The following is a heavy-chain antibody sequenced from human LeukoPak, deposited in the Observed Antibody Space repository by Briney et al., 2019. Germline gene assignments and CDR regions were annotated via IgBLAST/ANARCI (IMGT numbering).Heavy chain of an antibody. Sequence: ASVKVSCKASGYTFTSYYMHWVRQAPGQGLEWMGGIIPIFGTANYAQKFQGRVTITADESTSTAYMELSSLRSEDTAVYYCARGSGRVSTMESAYYYGMDVWGQGTTVTVSS. D-gene: IGHD5/OR15-5a*01. CDR2: IIPIFGTA. V-gene: IGHV1-69*13. CDR3: ARGSGRVSTMESAYYYGMDV. CDR1: GYTFTSYY. J-gene: IGHJ6*02.